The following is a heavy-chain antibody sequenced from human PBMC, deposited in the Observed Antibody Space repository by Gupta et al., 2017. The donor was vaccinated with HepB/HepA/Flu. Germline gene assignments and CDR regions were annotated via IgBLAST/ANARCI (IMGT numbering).Heavy chain of an antibody. J-gene: IGHJ5*01. V-gene: IGHV3-33*06. D-gene: IGHD2-15*01. CDR1: GLTFSHFG. Sequence: QVQLVESGGGVVQPGRSLSLSCETSGLTFSHFGMHWVRQAPGKGLEWVAVIWHDGTDRYHASSVKGRFTISRDNSKNMLYLQMNSLRAEDTAVYYCVKEEVIGGTGITNWIESWGQGTLVTVSS. CDR2: IWHDGTDR. CDR3: VKEEVIGGTGITNWIES.